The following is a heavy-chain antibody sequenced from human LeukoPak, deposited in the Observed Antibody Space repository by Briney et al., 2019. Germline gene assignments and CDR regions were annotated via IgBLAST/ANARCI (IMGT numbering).Heavy chain of an antibody. D-gene: IGHD6-13*01. CDR1: GFTFSSYG. CDR2: IRYDGSNK. Sequence: PGGSLRLSCAASGFTFSSYGMHWVRQAPGKGLEWVAFIRYDGSNKYYADSVKGRFTISRDSSKNTLYLQMNSLRAEDTAVYYCAKGSTAFSSSWHFFDYWGQGTLVTVSS. J-gene: IGHJ4*02. V-gene: IGHV3-30*02. CDR3: AKGSTAFSSSWHFFDY.